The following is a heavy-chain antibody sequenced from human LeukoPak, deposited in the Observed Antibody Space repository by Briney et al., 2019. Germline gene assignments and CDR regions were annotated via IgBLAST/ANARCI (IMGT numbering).Heavy chain of an antibody. Sequence: SETLSLTCAVSGDSISDKYWWRWVRQFPDKGLEWIGEVYRSGGTSYNPSLKSRVTVSIDYSKNQFSLNLRSVTAADTAVYYCARDSDGYSRDYWGQGTLVTVSS. J-gene: IGHJ4*02. CDR2: VYRSGGT. V-gene: IGHV4-4*02. CDR1: GDSISDKYW. D-gene: IGHD5-24*01. CDR3: ARDSDGYSRDY.